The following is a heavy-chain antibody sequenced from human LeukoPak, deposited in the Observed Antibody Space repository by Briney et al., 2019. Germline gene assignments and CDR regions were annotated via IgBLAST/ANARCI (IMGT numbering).Heavy chain of an antibody. Sequence: PGGSLRLSCAASGFTFSSAWMNWVRQAPEKGLEWVGRIKSETDGGTTDYAAPVKGTFTISRDDSENTLYLQMNSLKTEDTAVYYCTRRSSAAGRQYFDYWGQGTLVTVSS. J-gene: IGHJ4*02. CDR2: IKSETDGGTT. D-gene: IGHD6-13*01. CDR3: TRRSSAAGRQYFDY. CDR1: GFTFSSAW. V-gene: IGHV3-15*07.